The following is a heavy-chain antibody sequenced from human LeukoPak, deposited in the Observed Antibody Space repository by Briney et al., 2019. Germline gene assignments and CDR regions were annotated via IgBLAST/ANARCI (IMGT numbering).Heavy chain of an antibody. CDR3: TRHVDSSSWYYYYYSMDV. Sequence: GGSLKLSCAASGFTFSGSAMHWVRQASGKGLEWVGRIRSKANSYATAYAASVKGRFTISRDDSKNTAYLQMNSLKTEDTAVYYCTRHVDSSSWYYYYYSMDVWGQGTTVTVSS. V-gene: IGHV3-73*01. J-gene: IGHJ6*02. D-gene: IGHD6-13*01. CDR1: GFTFSGSA. CDR2: IRSKANSYAT.